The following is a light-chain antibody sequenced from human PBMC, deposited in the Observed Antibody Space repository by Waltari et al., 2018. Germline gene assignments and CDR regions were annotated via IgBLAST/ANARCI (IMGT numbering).Light chain of an antibody. J-gene: IGLJ3*02. CDR2: DVS. CDR1: SSGVGGYNY. CDR3: SSYTSSNTWV. Sequence: QAALTQPASVSGSPGQSITISCTGTSSGVGGYNYVSWYQQPPGKAPKLMIYDVSERPSGVSNHFSGSKSGNTASLTISGLQAEDEADYYCSSYTSSNTWVFGGGTKLTVL. V-gene: IGLV2-14*01.